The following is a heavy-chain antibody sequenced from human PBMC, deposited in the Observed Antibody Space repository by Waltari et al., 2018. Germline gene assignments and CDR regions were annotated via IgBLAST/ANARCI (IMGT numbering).Heavy chain of an antibody. Sequence: QVQLVQSGAAVKKPGSSVKVSCKASGGTFSSYAIRWVRQAPGQGLEWMGGIIPIFGTANYAQKFQGRVTITADESTSTAYMELSSLRSEDTAVYYCAREWELLNWFDPWGQGTLVTVSS. CDR2: IIPIFGTA. CDR3: AREWELLNWFDP. V-gene: IGHV1-69*01. CDR1: GGTFSSYA. D-gene: IGHD1-26*01. J-gene: IGHJ5*02.